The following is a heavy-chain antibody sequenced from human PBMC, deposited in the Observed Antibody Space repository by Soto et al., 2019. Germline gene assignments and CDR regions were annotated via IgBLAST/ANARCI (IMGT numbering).Heavy chain of an antibody. J-gene: IGHJ6*03. V-gene: IGHV1-18*01. CDR3: AKADSNYAGSFSDYYMDV. CDR2: ISGYNGST. Sequence: ASVKVSCKASGYTFRSYGISWVRQAPGQGLEWMGWISGYNGSTHYSQKFQGKVTMTTDTSTSTAYMELRNLRSDDTAVYYCAKADSNYAGSFSDYYMDVWGTGTMVTVSS. D-gene: IGHD4-4*01. CDR1: GYTFRSYG.